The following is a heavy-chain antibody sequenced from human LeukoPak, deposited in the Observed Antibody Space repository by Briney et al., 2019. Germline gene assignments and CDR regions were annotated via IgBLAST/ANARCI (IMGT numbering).Heavy chain of an antibody. CDR2: IYYSGST. V-gene: IGHV4-59*08. Sequence: KSSETLSLTCTVSGGSISSYYWSWIRQPPGKGLEWIGYIYYSGSTNYNPSLKSRVTISVDTSKNQFSLKLSSVTAADTAVYYCARHSSSSKKYYFDYWGQGTLVTVSS. J-gene: IGHJ4*02. D-gene: IGHD6-13*01. CDR3: ARHSSSSKKYYFDY. CDR1: GGSISSYY.